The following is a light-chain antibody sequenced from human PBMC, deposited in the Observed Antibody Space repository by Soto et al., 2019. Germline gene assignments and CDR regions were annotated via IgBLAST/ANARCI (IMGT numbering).Light chain of an antibody. CDR2: AAF. CDR1: QTVRSN. CDR3: QQYENWPPWT. Sequence: EIVMTQSPATLSVSPGNRVTLSCRASQTVRSNLAWYQQKPDQAPRLLIYAAFNRATGIPARFSGSGSGTEFTLTISSLQSEDSAIYYCQQYENWPPWTFGQGTKVDIK. V-gene: IGKV3-15*01. J-gene: IGKJ1*01.